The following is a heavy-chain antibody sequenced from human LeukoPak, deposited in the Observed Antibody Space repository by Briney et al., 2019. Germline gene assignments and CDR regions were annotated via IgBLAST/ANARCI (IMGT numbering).Heavy chain of an antibody. CDR2: IYYSGST. J-gene: IGHJ4*02. D-gene: IGHD6-19*01. CDR1: GGSISSDY. CDR3: ARDRDSSGSHFDY. Sequence: SETLSLTCTVSGGSISSDYWSWIRQPPGKGLEWIGYIYYSGSTNYNPSLKSRGTISVDTSKNQFSLELSSVTAADAAVYYCARDRDSSGSHFDYWGQGTLVTVSS. V-gene: IGHV4-59*01.